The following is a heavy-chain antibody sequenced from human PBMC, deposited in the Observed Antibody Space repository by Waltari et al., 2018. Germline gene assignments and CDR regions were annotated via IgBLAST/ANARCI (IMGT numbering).Heavy chain of an antibody. D-gene: IGHD1-26*01. J-gene: IGHJ4*02. CDR3: SSRHSGSSDY. V-gene: IGHV3-72*01. CDR2: SRNKAQGYIT. CDR1: GFTFSDNY. Sequence: EVQLVESGGGLVQPGGSLRLACEISGFTFSDNYIDWVRQAPGKGMEWVGRSRNKAQGYITEYAAAVKGRFIISRDDSKNSLYLQMDSLKTEDTAMYYCSSRHSGSSDYWGQGTLVTVSS.